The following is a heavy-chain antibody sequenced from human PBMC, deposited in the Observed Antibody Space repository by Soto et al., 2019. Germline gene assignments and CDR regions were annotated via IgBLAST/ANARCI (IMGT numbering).Heavy chain of an antibody. V-gene: IGHV3-30*18. Sequence: RLSCGASGFTFSSYGMHWVRQAPGKGLEWVAVISYDGSNKYYADSVKGRFTISRDNSKNTLYLQMNSLRAEDTAMYYCAKDSIAAAGTPIYHCDGLAVWAQRTTVSVSS. D-gene: IGHD6-13*01. CDR3: AKDSIAAAGTPIYHCDGLAV. CDR2: ISYDGSNK. J-gene: IGHJ6*02. CDR1: GFTFSSYG.